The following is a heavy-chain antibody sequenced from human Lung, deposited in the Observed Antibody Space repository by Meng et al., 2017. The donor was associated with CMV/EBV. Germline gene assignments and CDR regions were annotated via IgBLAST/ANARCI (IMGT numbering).Heavy chain of an antibody. CDR2: IYYSGST. V-gene: IGHV4-30-4*01. Sequence: QLHLKESGPGLGKPSQTLFLTCTVSGGSISSGDYYWSWIRQPPGKGLEWIGYIYYSGSTYYNPSLKSRVTISVDTSKNQFSLKLSSVTAADTAVYYCARDRTTGRYFDYWGQGTLVTASS. D-gene: IGHD4-11*01. J-gene: IGHJ4*02. CDR1: GGSISSGDYY. CDR3: ARDRTTGRYFDY.